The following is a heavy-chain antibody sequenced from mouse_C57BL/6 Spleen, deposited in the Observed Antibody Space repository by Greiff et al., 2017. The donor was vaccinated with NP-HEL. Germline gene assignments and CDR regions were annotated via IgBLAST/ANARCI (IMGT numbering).Heavy chain of an antibody. D-gene: IGHD2-5*01. J-gene: IGHJ2*01. CDR2: ISDGGSYT. CDR3: ATYYSNYFGY. Sequence: EVMLVESGGGLVKPGGSLKLSCAASGFTFSSYAMSWVRQTPEKRLEWVATISDGGSYTYYPDNVKGRFTFTRDNAKNKLYLQMSHLKAEDTARYYCATYYSNYFGYWGQGTTLTVAS. V-gene: IGHV5-4*03. CDR1: GFTFSSYA.